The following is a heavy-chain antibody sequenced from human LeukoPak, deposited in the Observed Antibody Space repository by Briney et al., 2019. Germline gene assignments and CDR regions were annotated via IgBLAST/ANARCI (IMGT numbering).Heavy chain of an antibody. CDR2: IIPILGIA. Sequence: GASVKVSCKASGGTFSSYAISWVRQAPGQGLEWMGRIIPILGIANYAQKFQGRVTITADKSTSTAYMELSSLRSEDTAVYYCARDYYDSSCYYSSDYWGQGTLVTVSS. CDR3: ARDYYDSSCYYSSDY. J-gene: IGHJ4*02. V-gene: IGHV1-69*04. CDR1: GGTFSSYA. D-gene: IGHD3-22*01.